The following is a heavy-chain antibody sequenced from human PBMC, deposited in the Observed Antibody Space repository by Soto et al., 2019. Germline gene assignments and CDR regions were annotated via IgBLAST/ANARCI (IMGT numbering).Heavy chain of an antibody. D-gene: IGHD1-26*01. CDR2: VSGSGGGT. J-gene: IGHJ4*02. CDR3: AKGRSTGSYDGTDY. CDR1: GFTFNIYA. Sequence: GGSLRLSCAASGFTFNIYAMSWVRQAPGKGLEWVSGVSGSGGGTYYADSVKGRFTISRDNSKNTLYLQMNSLRVDDTAVYYCAKGRSTGSYDGTDYWGQGTLVTVSS. V-gene: IGHV3-23*01.